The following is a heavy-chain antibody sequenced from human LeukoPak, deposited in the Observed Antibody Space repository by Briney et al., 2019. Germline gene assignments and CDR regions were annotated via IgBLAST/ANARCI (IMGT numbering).Heavy chain of an antibody. CDR1: GYTFSDYD. Sequence: GASVKVSCKASGYTFSDYDINWVRQATGQGLEWMGWINPNSGNAGYAQKFQGRVTMTRNTSISTAYMELSSLGSEDTAVYYCARALAWGGSSYSYYYMDVWDKGTTVTVSS. V-gene: IGHV1-8*01. CDR3: ARALAWGGSSYSYYYMDV. D-gene: IGHD1-26*01. CDR2: INPNSGNA. J-gene: IGHJ6*03.